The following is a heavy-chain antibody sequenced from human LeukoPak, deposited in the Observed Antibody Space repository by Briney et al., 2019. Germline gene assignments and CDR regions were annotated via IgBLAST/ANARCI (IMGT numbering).Heavy chain of an antibody. D-gene: IGHD3-22*01. V-gene: IGHV3-33*01. CDR1: GFTFSSYG. CDR3: ARGYYYDSSGLDY. J-gene: IGHJ4*02. Sequence: GRSLRLSCAASGFTFSSYGMHWVRQAPGKGLEWVAAIWYDGSNKYYADSVKGRFTISRDNSKNTLYLQMNSLRAEDTAVYYCARGYYYDSSGLDYWGQGTLVTVSS. CDR2: IWYDGSNK.